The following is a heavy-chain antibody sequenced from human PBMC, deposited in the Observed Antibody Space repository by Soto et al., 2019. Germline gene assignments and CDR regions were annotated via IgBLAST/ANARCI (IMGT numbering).Heavy chain of an antibody. CDR2: INTGDNT. CDR3: ARPMTTQTTPDF. V-gene: IGHV3-66*04. Sequence: EVQLVESGGGLVQPGGSLRLSCAASGFTVSSTFMGWVRQAPGKGLEWVSVINTGDNTYYADSVRGRLTVSRDNSKNSLSLQMTSLRAEDTAVYSCARPMTTQTTPDFWGQGTMVTVSS. CDR1: GFTVSSTF. D-gene: IGHD4-4*01. J-gene: IGHJ4*02.